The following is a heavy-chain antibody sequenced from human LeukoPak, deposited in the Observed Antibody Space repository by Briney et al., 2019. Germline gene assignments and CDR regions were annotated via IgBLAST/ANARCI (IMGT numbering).Heavy chain of an antibody. CDR2: ISGSGDNT. J-gene: IGHJ4*02. V-gene: IGHV3-23*01. CDR1: GFTFSNCG. D-gene: IGHD5-18*01. CDR3: ARDHGYSFDY. Sequence: GGSLRXSCAASGFTFSNCGMSWVRLPPGKGLEWVSVISGSGDNTYYADSVKGRFTISRDNSKNTLYLQMNSLRTEDTALYYCARDHGYSFDYWGQGTLVTVSS.